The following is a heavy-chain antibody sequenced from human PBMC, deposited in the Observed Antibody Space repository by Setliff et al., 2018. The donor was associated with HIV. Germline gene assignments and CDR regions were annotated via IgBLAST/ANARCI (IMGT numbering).Heavy chain of an antibody. CDR1: GFTFSSYE. J-gene: IGHJ5*02. Sequence: SETLRLSCAASGFTFSSYEMNWVRQPPGKGLEWIGEINHSGSTNSNPSLKRRVTISADTSKYQFSLKLTSVTAADTAVYYCARGRMGYYGSGSYLPWGQGMLVTVSS. D-gene: IGHD3-10*01. CDR2: INHSGST. V-gene: IGHV4-34*01. CDR3: ARGRMGYYGSGSYLP.